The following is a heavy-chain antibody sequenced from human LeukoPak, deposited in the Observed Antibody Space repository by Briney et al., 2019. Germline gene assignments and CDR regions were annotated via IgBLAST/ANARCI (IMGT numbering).Heavy chain of an antibody. D-gene: IGHD1-14*01. V-gene: IGHV3-23*01. Sequence: GGSLRLSCAASGLTFSTCAMSWVRQAPGKGLEWVSGISGTTSGTYYADSVKGRFTISRDNSKNTLFLQVNSLRAEGTAVYYCAKVRTYFYHGLDVWGQGTTVTVSS. J-gene: IGHJ6*02. CDR1: GLTFSTCA. CDR2: ISGTTSGT. CDR3: AKVRTYFYHGLDV.